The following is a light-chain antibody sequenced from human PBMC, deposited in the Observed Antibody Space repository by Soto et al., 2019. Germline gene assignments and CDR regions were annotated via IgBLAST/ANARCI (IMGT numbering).Light chain of an antibody. Sequence: EIVLTQSPGTLSLSPGERATLSCRASQSISSSYLAWYQQNTGQAPRLLIYAASSMATGIPDRFSGSGSGTDFTRTISRLEPEGFAVYYCQQYGSSSYTFVQGTQLEIK. CDR3: QQYGSSSYT. CDR2: AAS. V-gene: IGKV3-20*01. CDR1: QSISSSY. J-gene: IGKJ2*01.